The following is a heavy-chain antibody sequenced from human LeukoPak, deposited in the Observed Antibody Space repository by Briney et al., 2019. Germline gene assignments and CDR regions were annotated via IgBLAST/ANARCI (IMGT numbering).Heavy chain of an antibody. CDR1: GGTFSSYA. CDR2: IIPIFGTA. Sequence: VASVKVSCKASGGTFSSYAISWVRQAPGQGLEWMGGIIPIFGTANYAQKFQGRVTITTDDSTSTAYMELSSLRSEDTAVYYCAREREYSSSLHPYYYYYMDVWGKGTTVTVSS. V-gene: IGHV1-69*05. D-gene: IGHD6-13*01. J-gene: IGHJ6*03. CDR3: AREREYSSSLHPYYYYYMDV.